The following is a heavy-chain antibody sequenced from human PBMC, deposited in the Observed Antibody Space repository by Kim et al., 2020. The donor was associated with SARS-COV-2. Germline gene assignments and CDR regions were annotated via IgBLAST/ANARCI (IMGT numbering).Heavy chain of an antibody. CDR1: GFTFSSYS. V-gene: IGHV3-21*01. CDR2: ISSSSSYI. J-gene: IGHJ4*02. Sequence: GGSLRLSCAASGFTFSSYSMNWVRQAPGKGLEWVSSISSSSSYIYYADSVKGRFTISRDNAKNSLYLQMNSLRAEDTAVYYCARVAEDYYDSSGYVDYWGQGTLVTVSS. CDR3: ARVAEDYYDSSGYVDY. D-gene: IGHD3-22*01.